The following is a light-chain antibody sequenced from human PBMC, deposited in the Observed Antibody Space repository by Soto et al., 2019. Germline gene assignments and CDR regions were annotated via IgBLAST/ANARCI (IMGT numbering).Light chain of an antibody. V-gene: IGKV3-11*01. CDR1: QSVSSN. CDR2: DAS. Sequence: EIVLTQSPATLSLSPGERATLSCRASQSVSSNLAWYQQKPGQAPRLLIYDASNRATGIPARFSGSGSGTDFTLTISSIEPEDFEVYYCKKRNNWPITFGQGTRLETK. J-gene: IGKJ5*01. CDR3: KKRNNWPIT.